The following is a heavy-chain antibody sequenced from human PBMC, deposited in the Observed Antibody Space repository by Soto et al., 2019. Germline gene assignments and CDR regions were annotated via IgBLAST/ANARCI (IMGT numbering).Heavy chain of an antibody. CDR1: GGSFSGYY. J-gene: IGHJ5*02. V-gene: IGHV4-34*01. CDR2: INHSGST. CDR3: ARANGEDIVVVVAATRYRWFDP. Sequence: SETLSLTCAVYGGSFSGYYWSWIRQPPGKGLEWIGEINHSGSTNYNPSLKSRVTISVDTSKNQFSRKLSSVTAADTAVYYCARANGEDIVVVVAATRYRWFDPWGQGTLVTVSS. D-gene: IGHD2-15*01.